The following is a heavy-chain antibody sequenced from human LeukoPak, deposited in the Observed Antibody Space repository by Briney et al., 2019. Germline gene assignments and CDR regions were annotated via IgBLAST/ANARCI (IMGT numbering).Heavy chain of an antibody. Sequence: ASVKVSCKASGYTLTDYFMHWVRQVPGQGLEWMGCINVYIGGAHYAQKFQDRLSMTRDTSINTAYMELSSLRSDDTAVYYCARDILGRSNGGSNYFGMEVWGQGTTVTVSS. CDR2: INVYIGGA. D-gene: IGHD2-8*01. CDR1: GYTLTDYF. V-gene: IGHV1-2*02. CDR3: ARDILGRSNGGSNYFGMEV. J-gene: IGHJ6*02.